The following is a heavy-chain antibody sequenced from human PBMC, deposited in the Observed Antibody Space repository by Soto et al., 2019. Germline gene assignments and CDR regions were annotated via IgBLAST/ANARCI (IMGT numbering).Heavy chain of an antibody. CDR1: GFSFNSYS. Sequence: EVQLLESGGGLVQPGGSLRLSCAASGFSFNSYSMSWVRQAPGKGLEWVAGIIGSGDSAYYADSVKGRFTISRDNSTNTLSSQMNSLRAGDTAIYYCARDRGTTTVTFDAFQHWGQGTLVAVSS. CDR2: IIGSGDSA. D-gene: IGHD4-17*01. J-gene: IGHJ1*01. CDR3: ARDRGTTTVTFDAFQH. V-gene: IGHV3-23*01.